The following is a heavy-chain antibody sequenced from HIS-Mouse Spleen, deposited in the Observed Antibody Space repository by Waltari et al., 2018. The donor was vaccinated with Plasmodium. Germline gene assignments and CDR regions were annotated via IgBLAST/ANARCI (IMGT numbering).Heavy chain of an antibody. CDR1: GGSISSSSYY. CDR2: IYYSGST. Sequence: QLQLQESGPGLVKPSETLSLTCTVSGGSISSSSYYWGWIRQPPGKGMEWIGCIYYSGSTDYNPSLKSRVTISVDTSKNQFSLKLSSVTAADTAVYYCARDRITGTSYFDYWGQGTLVTVSS. CDR3: ARDRITGTSYFDY. D-gene: IGHD1-7*01. V-gene: IGHV4-39*07. J-gene: IGHJ4*02.